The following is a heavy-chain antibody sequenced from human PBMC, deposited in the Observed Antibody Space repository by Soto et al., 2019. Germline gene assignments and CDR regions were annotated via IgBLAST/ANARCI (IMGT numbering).Heavy chain of an antibody. CDR2: INAGNGNT. Sequence: GASVKVSCKASGYTFTSYAMHWVRQAPGQRLEWMGWINAGNGNTKYSQKFQGRVTMTRDTSISTAYMELSGLRSDDTAVYYCAREGYYDILTGVDYYGMDVWGQGTTVTVSS. CDR1: GYTFTSYA. D-gene: IGHD3-9*01. V-gene: IGHV1-3*01. J-gene: IGHJ6*02. CDR3: AREGYYDILTGVDYYGMDV.